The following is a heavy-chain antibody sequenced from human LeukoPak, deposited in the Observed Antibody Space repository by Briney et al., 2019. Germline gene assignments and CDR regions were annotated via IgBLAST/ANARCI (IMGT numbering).Heavy chain of an antibody. CDR3: AKDDSFNYDSSGYSDF. D-gene: IGHD3-22*01. V-gene: IGHV3-23*01. Sequence: GGSLRLSCVASGFMFSIYGMSWVRQAPGKGLERVSSISGFSYTTHYADSVKGRFIVSRDNSKNTLYLEMNSLRAEDTALYYCAKDDSFNYDSSGYSDFWGQGTLVTVSS. J-gene: IGHJ4*02. CDR2: ISGFSYTT. CDR1: GFMFSIYG.